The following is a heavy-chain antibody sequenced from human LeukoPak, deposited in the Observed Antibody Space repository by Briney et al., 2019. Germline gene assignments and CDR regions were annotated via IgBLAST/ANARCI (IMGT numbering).Heavy chain of an antibody. CDR3: ARRPPDGSGRGWFDP. J-gene: IGHJ5*02. V-gene: IGHV4-30-2*01. CDR2: IYHSGST. CDR1: GGSISSGGDS. Sequence: SQTLSLTCALSGGSISSGGDSWSWIRQPPGKGREWIGYIYHSGSTYYNPSLKSRVTISVDRSKNQFSLKLSSVTAADTAVYYCARRPPDGSGRGWFDPWGQGTLVTVSS. D-gene: IGHD3-10*01.